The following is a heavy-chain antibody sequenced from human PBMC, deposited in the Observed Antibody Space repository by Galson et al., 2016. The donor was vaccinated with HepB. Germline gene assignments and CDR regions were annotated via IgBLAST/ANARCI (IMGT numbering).Heavy chain of an antibody. CDR2: IWPDGSNK. Sequence: SLRLSCAASAFTFSNYGMHWVRQAPGKGLEWVAGIWPDGSNKYYGDSVKGRFTISRDNSKNTLYLQMNSLRAEDTAVYYCAKSKGGVWSYYFDYWGQGTLVTVSS. D-gene: IGHD6-19*01. CDR1: AFTFSNYG. V-gene: IGHV3-33*06. CDR3: AKSKGGVWSYYFDY. J-gene: IGHJ4*02.